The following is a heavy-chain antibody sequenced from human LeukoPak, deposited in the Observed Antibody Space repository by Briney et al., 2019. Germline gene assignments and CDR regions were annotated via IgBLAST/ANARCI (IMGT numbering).Heavy chain of an antibody. V-gene: IGHV3-49*03. Sequence: GGSLRLSCTTSGFTFGDYAMSWFRQAPGKGLEWVGFIRSTAYGATTEYAASVKGRFFISRDDSKAIAYLQMNSLKTEDTTMYYCTRDRWELLGDYWGQGTLVTVSS. CDR3: TRDRWELLGDY. J-gene: IGHJ4*02. D-gene: IGHD1-26*01. CDR2: IRSTAYGATT. CDR1: GFTFGDYA.